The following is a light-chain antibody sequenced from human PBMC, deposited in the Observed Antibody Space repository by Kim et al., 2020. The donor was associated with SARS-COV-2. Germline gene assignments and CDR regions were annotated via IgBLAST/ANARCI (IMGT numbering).Light chain of an antibody. J-gene: IGLJ1*01. CDR1: KVGDKF. CDR2: QDT. V-gene: IGLV3-1*01. CDR3: QAWDSTFYV. Sequence: VYPGQTATISCSGHKVGDKFACWYQQKAGQSPVLIIYQDTKRPSGIPERFSGSNSGNTATLTICGTQAADEADYYCQAWDSTFYVFGTGTKVTVL.